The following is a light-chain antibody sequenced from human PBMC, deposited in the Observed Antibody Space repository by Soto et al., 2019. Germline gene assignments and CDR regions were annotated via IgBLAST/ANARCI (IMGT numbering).Light chain of an antibody. CDR2: DVS. CDR1: SSDVGGNKH. Sequence: QSALTQPASVSGSPGQSITISCTGTSSDVGGNKHVSWYQHYPGKAPKLMICDVSNRPSGVSNRFSGSKSGNTASLTISGLQAEDEADYYCSAFTGTTYVFGTGTKVTVL. J-gene: IGLJ1*01. V-gene: IGLV2-14*03. CDR3: SAFTGTTYV.